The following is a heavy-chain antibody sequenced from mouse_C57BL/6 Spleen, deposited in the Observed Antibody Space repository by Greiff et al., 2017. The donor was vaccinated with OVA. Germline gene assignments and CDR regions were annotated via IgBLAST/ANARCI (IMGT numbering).Heavy chain of an antibody. CDR3: ARDSSGYVGYATDY. D-gene: IGHD3-2*02. CDR1: GYTFTSYW. J-gene: IGHJ4*01. CDR2: IYPSDSET. V-gene: IGHV1-61*01. Sequence: QVQLQQPGAELVRPGSSVKLSCKASGYTFTSYWMDWVKQRPGQGLEWIGNIYPSDSETHYNQKFKDKATLTVDKSSSTAYMQLSSLTSEDSAVYYCARDSSGYVGYATDYWGQGTSVTVSS.